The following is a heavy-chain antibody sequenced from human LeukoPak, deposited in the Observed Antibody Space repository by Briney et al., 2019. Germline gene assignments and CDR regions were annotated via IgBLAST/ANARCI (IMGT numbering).Heavy chain of an antibody. CDR3: ARGPDVLRYFDWLIPFDY. CDR1: GGSFSGYY. V-gene: IGHV4-34*01. D-gene: IGHD3-9*01. Sequence: SETLSLTCAVYGGSFSGYYWSWIGQPPEKGLEWSGEINHSGSTNYNPSLKSRVIISVDTSKNQFSLKLSSVTAADTAVYYCARGPDVLRYFDWLIPFDYWGQGTLVTVSS. J-gene: IGHJ4*02. CDR2: INHSGST.